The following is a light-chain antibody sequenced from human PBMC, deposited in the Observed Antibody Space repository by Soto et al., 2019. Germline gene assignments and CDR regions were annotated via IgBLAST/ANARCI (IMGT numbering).Light chain of an antibody. CDR1: SSDVGDYNY. J-gene: IGLJ2*01. V-gene: IGLV2-14*01. CDR2: DVS. CDR3: SSYTSSSTLVV. Sequence: QSVLTQPASVSGSPGQSITISCTGSSSDVGDYNYVSWYQQHPGKAPKLMIYDVSNRPSGVSNRFSGSKSGNTASLTISGLQAEDEAEYYCSSYTSSSTLVVFGGGTKLTVL.